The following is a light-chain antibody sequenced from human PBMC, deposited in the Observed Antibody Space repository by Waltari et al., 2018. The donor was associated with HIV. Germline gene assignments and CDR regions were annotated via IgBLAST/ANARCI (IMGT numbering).Light chain of an antibody. Sequence: QSVLTQPPSTSGTPGQTVTISCSGTRSDIGTNYVYWYQQVPGTAPKLLIYRNILRPSGFPARFAGSKSGTSASLAISGLRSEDEAHYHWASWDDSLGGRWVFGGGTKLTVL. CDR1: RSDIGTNY. V-gene: IGLV1-47*01. J-gene: IGLJ3*02. CDR2: RNI. CDR3: ASWDDSLGGRWV.